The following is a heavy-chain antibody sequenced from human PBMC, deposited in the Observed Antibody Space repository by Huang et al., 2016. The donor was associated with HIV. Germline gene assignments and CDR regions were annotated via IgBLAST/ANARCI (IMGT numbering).Heavy chain of an antibody. CDR3: ARARGFLYDSTGYYSRYYFDS. CDR1: GFNFNNFA. V-gene: IGHV1-8*03. D-gene: IGHD3-22*01. Sequence: QVQLVQSGAEVKKPGASVKVSCKASGFNFNNFAFNWVRQASGQGMEWMGWRNPKSGNTGYAQKFQGRVTITRNTSITTAYMELRSLRSEDTAVYYCARARGFLYDSTGYYSRYYFDSWGQGTLVTISS. CDR2: RNPKSGNT. J-gene: IGHJ4*02.